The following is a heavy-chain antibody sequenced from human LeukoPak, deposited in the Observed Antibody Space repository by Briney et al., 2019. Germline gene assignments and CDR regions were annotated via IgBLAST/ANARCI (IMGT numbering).Heavy chain of an antibody. CDR2: INHSGST. Sequence: SETLSLTCAVSGGSISSGGYSWSWIRQPPGKGLEWIGEINHSGSTNYNPSLKSRVTISVDTSKNQFSLKLSSVTAADTAVYYCARGAFGLGYCSSTSCYNLNWFDPWGQGTLVTVSS. V-gene: IGHV4-34*01. J-gene: IGHJ5*02. D-gene: IGHD2-2*01. CDR3: ARGAFGLGYCSSTSCYNLNWFDP. CDR1: GGSISSGGYS.